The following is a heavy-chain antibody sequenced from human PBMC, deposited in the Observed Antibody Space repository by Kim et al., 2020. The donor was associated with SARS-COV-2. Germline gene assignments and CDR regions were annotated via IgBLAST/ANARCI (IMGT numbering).Heavy chain of an antibody. J-gene: IGHJ4*02. CDR3: ARGPPARSWRYFDY. D-gene: IGHD6-13*01. CDR1: GGSFSGYY. V-gene: IGHV4-34*01. CDR2: INHSGST. Sequence: SETLSLTCAVYGGSFSGYYWSWIRQPPGKGLEWIGEINHSGSTNYNPSLKSRVTISVDTSKNQFSLKLSSVTAADTAVYYCARGPPARSWRYFDYWGQGTLVTVSS.